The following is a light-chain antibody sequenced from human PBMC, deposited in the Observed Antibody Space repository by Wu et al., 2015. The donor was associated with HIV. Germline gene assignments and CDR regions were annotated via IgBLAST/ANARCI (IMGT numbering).Light chain of an antibody. CDR1: QRVSSSY. J-gene: IGKJ1*01. CDR3: QQYGSSSWT. Sequence: EIVLTQSPGTLSLSPGERATLSCRASQRVSSSYLAWYQQKPGQAPRLLIYSASSRATGIPDRFSGSGSGTDFTLTISRLEPEDFAVYYCQQYGSSSWTFGQGTKVEIK. V-gene: IGKV3-20*01. CDR2: SAS.